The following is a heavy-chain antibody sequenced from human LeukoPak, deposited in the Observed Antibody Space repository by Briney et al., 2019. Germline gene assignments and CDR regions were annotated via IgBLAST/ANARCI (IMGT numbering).Heavy chain of an antibody. CDR3: ARGHCTNTVCRTFDY. J-gene: IGHJ4*02. Sequence: ASVKVSCKASGYTFTGYYIHWVRQAPGQGLEWMGWINSGNGGTLYAEKFQGRVTMTRDTSISTAYMELSRLTSDGTALYYCARGHCTNTVCRTFDYWGQGTLVTVSS. D-gene: IGHD2-8*01. CDR2: INSGNGGT. CDR1: GYTFTGYY. V-gene: IGHV1-2*02.